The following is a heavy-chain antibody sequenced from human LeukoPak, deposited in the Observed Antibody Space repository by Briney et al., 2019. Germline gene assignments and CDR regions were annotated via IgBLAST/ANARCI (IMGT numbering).Heavy chain of an antibody. D-gene: IGHD3-3*01. Sequence: SETPSLTCTVSGGSISSYYWSWIRQPPGKGLEWMGYIYYSGSTNYNPSLKSRVTISVDTSKNQFSLKLSSVTAADTAVYYCARPRGVVDAFDIWGQGTMVTVSS. J-gene: IGHJ3*02. CDR1: GGSISSYY. CDR2: IYYSGST. V-gene: IGHV4-59*01. CDR3: ARPRGVVDAFDI.